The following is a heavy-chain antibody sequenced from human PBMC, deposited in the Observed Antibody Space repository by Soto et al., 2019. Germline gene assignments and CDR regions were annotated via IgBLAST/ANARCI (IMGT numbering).Heavy chain of an antibody. CDR3: ARGASSWYLIGGWFDP. CDR1: GFTFSSYG. V-gene: IGHV3-33*01. D-gene: IGHD6-13*01. J-gene: IGHJ5*02. Sequence: PGGSLRLSCAASGFTFSSYGMHWVRQAPGKGLEWVAVIWYDGSNKYYADSVKGRFTISRDNSKNTLYLQMNSLRAEDTAVYYCARGASSWYLIGGWFDPWGQGTLVTVSS. CDR2: IWYDGSNK.